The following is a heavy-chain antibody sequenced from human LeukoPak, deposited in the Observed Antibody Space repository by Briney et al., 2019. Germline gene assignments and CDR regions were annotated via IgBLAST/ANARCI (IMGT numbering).Heavy chain of an antibody. V-gene: IGHV4-39*01. CDR1: GGSVSSGRYY. CDR3: ARHRIAAHAYDY. D-gene: IGHD6-13*01. J-gene: IGHJ4*02. CDR2: IYYSGST. Sequence: SETLSLTCTVSGGSVSSGRYYWGWIRQPPGKGLEWIGSIYYSGSTYYNPSLKSRVTISVDTSKNQFSLKLSSVTAADTAVYYCARHRIAAHAYDYWGQGTLVTVSS.